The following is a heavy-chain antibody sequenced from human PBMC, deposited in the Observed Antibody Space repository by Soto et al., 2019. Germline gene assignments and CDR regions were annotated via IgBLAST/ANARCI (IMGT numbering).Heavy chain of an antibody. J-gene: IGHJ3*01. CDR1: GFTFSSHG. CDR2: ISHDGSKK. Sequence: QAQLVESGGGVVQPGTSLRLSCAASGFTFSSHGMDWVRQAPGKGLEWVAVISHDGSKKYYGDSVKGRITISRDNSKNTIYLQMNSLRPEDTAVYYCAKDRRQWMEGDDFDLWGQGTMVTVSS. CDR3: AKDRRQWMEGDDFDL. V-gene: IGHV3-30*18. D-gene: IGHD6-19*01.